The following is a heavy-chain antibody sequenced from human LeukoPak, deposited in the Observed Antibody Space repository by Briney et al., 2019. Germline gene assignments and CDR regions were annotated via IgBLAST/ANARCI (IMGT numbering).Heavy chain of an antibody. V-gene: IGHV1-46*01. CDR1: GYTFTSYY. D-gene: IGHD3-3*01. Sequence: ASVKVSCKASGYTFTSYYMHWVRQAPGQGLEWMGIINPSGGSTSYAQKFQGRVTMTRDTSTSTVYLELSSLRSEDTAVYYCARAAWSGYYVGWGQGTLVTVSS. CDR3: ARAAWSGYYVG. J-gene: IGHJ4*02. CDR2: INPSGGST.